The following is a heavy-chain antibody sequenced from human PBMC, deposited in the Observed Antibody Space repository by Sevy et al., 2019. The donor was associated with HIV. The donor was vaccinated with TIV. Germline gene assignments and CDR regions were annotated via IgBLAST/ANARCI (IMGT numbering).Heavy chain of an antibody. CDR2: IYYSGST. Sequence: SETLSLTCTVSGGSISSYYWSWIRQPPGKGLEWIGYIYYSGSTNYNPSLKSRVTISVDTSKNQFSLKLSSVTAADTAVYYCARDNYGSNSGPYSYYFGMDVWGQGTTVTVSS. D-gene: IGHD4-17*01. CDR1: GGSISSYY. J-gene: IGHJ6*02. CDR3: ARDNYGSNSGPYSYYFGMDV. V-gene: IGHV4-59*13.